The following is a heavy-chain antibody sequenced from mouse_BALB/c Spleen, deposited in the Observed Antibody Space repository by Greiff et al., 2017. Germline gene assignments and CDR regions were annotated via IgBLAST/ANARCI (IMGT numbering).Heavy chain of an antibody. CDR3: AYYYGSGPMDY. CDR2: INPSTGYT. CDR1: GYTFTSYW. J-gene: IGHJ4*01. D-gene: IGHD1-1*01. Sequence: VQLQQSGAELAKPGASVKMSCKASGYTFTSYWMHWVKQRPGQGLEWIGYINPSTGYTEYNQKFKDKATLTADKSSSTAYMQLSSLTSEDSAVYYCAYYYGSGPMDYWGQGTSVTVSS. V-gene: IGHV1-7*01.